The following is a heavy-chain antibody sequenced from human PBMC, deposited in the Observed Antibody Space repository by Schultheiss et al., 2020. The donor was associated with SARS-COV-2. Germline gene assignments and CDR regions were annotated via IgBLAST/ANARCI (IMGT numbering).Heavy chain of an antibody. CDR1: GFTFGSYS. J-gene: IGHJ4*02. CDR3: ANGGYSYGPDY. V-gene: IGHV3-48*04. D-gene: IGHD5-18*01. Sequence: GESLKISCAASGFTFGSYSMNWVRQAPGKGLEYVSAISGSGGSTYYADSVKGRFTISRDNAKNSLYLQMNSLRAEDTAVYYCANGGYSYGPDYWGQGTLVTVSS. CDR2: ISGSGGST.